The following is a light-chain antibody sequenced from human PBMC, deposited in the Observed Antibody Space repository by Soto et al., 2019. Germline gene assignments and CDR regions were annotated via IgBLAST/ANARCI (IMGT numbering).Light chain of an antibody. CDR3: QQYNYFIT. J-gene: IGKJ5*01. V-gene: IGKV3-20*01. CDR2: GAT. CDR1: QSVGSSY. Sequence: EIVLTQSPGTLSLSPGESTTLSCRASQSVGSSYLAWYQHKPGQAPRLLIYGATSRATGIPDRFSGSGSGTDFTLTISRLEPEDFAVYLCQQYNYFITVGQGTRLESK.